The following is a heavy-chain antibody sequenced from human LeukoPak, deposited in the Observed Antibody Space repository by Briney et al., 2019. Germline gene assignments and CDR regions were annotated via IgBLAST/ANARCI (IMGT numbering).Heavy chain of an antibody. D-gene: IGHD3-9*01. Sequence: GASVKVSCKAFEYSFIDYYIHWVRQAPGQGLEWMGWINPDSGGTKYAQRFQGRVTMTRDTSISTAYMELSGLRSDDTAVYYCAGVPLRYFDWVLGYWGQGTLVTVSS. CDR2: INPDSGGT. J-gene: IGHJ4*02. V-gene: IGHV1-2*02. CDR1: EYSFIDYY. CDR3: AGVPLRYFDWVLGY.